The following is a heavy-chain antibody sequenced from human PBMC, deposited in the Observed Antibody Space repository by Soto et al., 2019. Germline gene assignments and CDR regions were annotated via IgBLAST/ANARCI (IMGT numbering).Heavy chain of an antibody. J-gene: IGHJ4*02. V-gene: IGHV1-69*02. CDR3: ARGGVAGFDY. Sequence: QVQLVQSGAEVKKPGSSVKVSCKASGGTFSSYSISWVRQAPGQGLEWMGRIIPILGIANYAQKFQGRVTITAGKSTSTAYMELSSLRAEDTAVYHCARGGVAGFDYWGQGTRVTVSS. CDR1: GGTFSSYS. D-gene: IGHD6-19*01. CDR2: IIPILGIA.